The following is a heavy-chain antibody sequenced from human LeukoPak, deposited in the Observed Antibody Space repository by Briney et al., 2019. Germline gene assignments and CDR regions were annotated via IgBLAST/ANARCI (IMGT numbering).Heavy chain of an antibody. J-gene: IGHJ4*02. V-gene: IGHV1-46*01. CDR2: INPSGGST. D-gene: IGHD6-13*01. CDR3: ARDSSSSWEGPQANYFDY. CDR1: GYTFTSYY. Sequence: ASVKVSCKASGYTFTSYYMHWVRQAPGQGLEWMGIINPSGGSTSYAQEFQGRVTMTRDTSTSTVYMELSSLRSEDTAVYYCARDSSSSWEGPQANYFDYWGQGTLVTVSS.